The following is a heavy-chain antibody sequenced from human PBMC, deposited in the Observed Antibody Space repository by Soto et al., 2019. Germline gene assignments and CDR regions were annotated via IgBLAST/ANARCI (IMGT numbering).Heavy chain of an antibody. V-gene: IGHV3-21*01. Sequence: GGSLRLSCAASGFTFSSYSMNWVRQAPGKGLEWVSSISSSSSYIYYADSVKGRFTISRDNAKNSLYLQMNSLRAEDTAVYYCARVVDDFWSGYLNYYYGMDVWGQGTTVTVSS. J-gene: IGHJ6*02. CDR1: GFTFSSYS. CDR2: ISSSSSYI. D-gene: IGHD3-3*01. CDR3: ARVVDDFWSGYLNYYYGMDV.